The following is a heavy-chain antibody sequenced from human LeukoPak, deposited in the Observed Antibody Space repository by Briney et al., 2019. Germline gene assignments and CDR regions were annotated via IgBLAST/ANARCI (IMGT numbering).Heavy chain of an antibody. CDR3: ASREVDTAMVIDY. Sequence: GGSLRLSCAASGFTFSSYSMNWVRQAPGKGLEWVSYISSSSTIYYADSVKGRFTISRDNAKNSLYLQMNSLRAEDTAVYYCASREVDTAMVIDYWGQGTLVTVSS. J-gene: IGHJ4*02. V-gene: IGHV3-48*01. CDR2: ISSSSTI. D-gene: IGHD5-18*01. CDR1: GFTFSSYS.